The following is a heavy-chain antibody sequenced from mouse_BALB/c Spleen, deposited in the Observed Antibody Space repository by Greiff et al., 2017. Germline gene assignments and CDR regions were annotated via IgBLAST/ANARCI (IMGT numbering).Heavy chain of an antibody. V-gene: IGHV1S81*02. CDR2: INPSNGGT. CDR3: TRGDYYGYGAMDY. CDR1: GYTFTSYY. Sequence: VQLKQPGAELVKPGASVKLSCKASGYTFTSYYMYWVKQRPGQGLEWIGGINPSNGGTNFNEKFKSKATLTVDKSSSTAYMQLSSLTSEDSAVYYCTRGDYYGYGAMDYWGQGTSVTVSS. J-gene: IGHJ4*01. D-gene: IGHD2-2*01.